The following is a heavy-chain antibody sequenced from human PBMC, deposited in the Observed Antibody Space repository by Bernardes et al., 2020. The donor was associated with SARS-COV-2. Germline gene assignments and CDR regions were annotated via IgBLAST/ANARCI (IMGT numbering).Heavy chain of an antibody. CDR2: IHPGDSDT. V-gene: IGHV5-51*01. CDR1: GYSFTSHW. J-gene: IGHJ4*02. D-gene: IGHD5-12*01. CDR3: ARPEIYSGYEN. Sequence: GASLMISCEASGYSFTSHWIAWVRQMPGKGLEWMGTIHPGDSDTRYSPSLEGQVTISADKSISTAYLQWSSLKASDTAIYYCARPEIYSGYENWGQGTLVTVSS.